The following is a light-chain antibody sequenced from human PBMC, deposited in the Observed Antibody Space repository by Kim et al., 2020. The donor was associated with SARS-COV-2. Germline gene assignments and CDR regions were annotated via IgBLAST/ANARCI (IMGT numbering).Light chain of an antibody. Sequence: SPGERATLSCRASQSVSSTSLAWYQHKPGQAPRLLIYGASSRATGIPDMFSGSGSGTDFTLTIRRLEPEDFAVYYCQQYDTSPRTFGQGTKVDIK. V-gene: IGKV3-20*01. CDR1: QSVSSTS. CDR3: QQYDTSPRT. CDR2: GAS. J-gene: IGKJ1*01.